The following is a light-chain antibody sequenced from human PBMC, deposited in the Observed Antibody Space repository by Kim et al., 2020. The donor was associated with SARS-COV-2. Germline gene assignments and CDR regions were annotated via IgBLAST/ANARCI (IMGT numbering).Light chain of an antibody. CDR1: SSNIGAPFA. V-gene: IGLV1-40*01. CDR2: GNN. CDR3: LSHGSSLSVA. J-gene: IGLJ2*01. Sequence: GQSVTISCTRSSSNIGAPFAVHWYQQLPGTVPKLLIYGNNNRPSGVPDRFSGSKSGTSASLAITGLQAEDEADYYCLSHGSSLSVAFGGGTQLTVL.